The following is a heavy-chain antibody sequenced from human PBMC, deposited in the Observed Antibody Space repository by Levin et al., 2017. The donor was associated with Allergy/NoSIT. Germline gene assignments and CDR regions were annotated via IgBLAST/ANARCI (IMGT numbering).Heavy chain of an antibody. CDR2: TYYRSKWYN. V-gene: IGHV6-1*01. CDR3: ARVAWFGELEWFDP. J-gene: IGHJ5*02. D-gene: IGHD3-10*01. CDR1: GDSVSSNSAA. Sequence: SETLSLTCTISGDSVSSNSAAWNWIRQSPSRGLEWLGRTYYRSKWYNDYAVSVKSRITINPDTSKNQFSLHLNSVTPEDTAVYYCARVAWFGELEWFDPWGQGTLVTVSS.